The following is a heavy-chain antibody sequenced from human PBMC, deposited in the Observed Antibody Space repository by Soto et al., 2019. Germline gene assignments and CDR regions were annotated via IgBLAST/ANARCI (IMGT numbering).Heavy chain of an antibody. V-gene: IGHV3-11*06. D-gene: IGHD2-15*01. J-gene: IGHJ5*02. CDR1: GFTFGDSY. CDR2: ISPGSRYP. Sequence: PGGSLRLSCAGSGFTFGDSYMSWIRQAPGKGLEWLSYISPGSRYPAYADSVKGRFTISRDNAKRSLYLQMMSLTAEDTAIYYCVRGGGGGLFDPWGQGTMGTVSP. CDR3: VRGGGGGLFDP.